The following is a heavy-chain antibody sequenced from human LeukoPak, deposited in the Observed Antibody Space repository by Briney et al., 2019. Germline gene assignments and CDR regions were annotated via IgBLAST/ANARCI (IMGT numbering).Heavy chain of an antibody. D-gene: IGHD3-22*01. V-gene: IGHV4-59*12. CDR3: ARFIGLYDSSGYLSDY. J-gene: IGHJ4*02. Sequence: SETLSLTCTVSGGSTSSYYWSWIRQPPGKGLEGIGYIYYSGSTNYNPSLKSRVTISVDTSKNQFSLKLSSVTAADTAVYYCARFIGLYDSSGYLSDYWGQGTLVTVSS. CDR1: GGSTSSYY. CDR2: IYYSGST.